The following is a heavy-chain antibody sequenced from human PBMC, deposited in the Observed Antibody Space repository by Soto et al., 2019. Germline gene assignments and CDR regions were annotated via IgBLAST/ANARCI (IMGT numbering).Heavy chain of an antibody. CDR2: IIPIFGTA. D-gene: IGHD4-17*01. Sequence: GASVKVSCKASGGTFSSYAISWVRQAPGQGLEWMGGIIPIFGTANYAQKFQGRVTITADESTSTAYMELSSLRSEDTAVYYCASTRGQAQYDYGDPRYYYYYYGMDVWGQGTTVTVSS. J-gene: IGHJ6*02. CDR1: GGTFSSYA. V-gene: IGHV1-69*13. CDR3: ASTRGQAQYDYGDPRYYYYYYGMDV.